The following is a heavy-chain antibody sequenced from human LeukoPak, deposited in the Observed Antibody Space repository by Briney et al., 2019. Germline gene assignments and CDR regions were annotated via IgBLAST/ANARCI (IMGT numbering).Heavy chain of an antibody. CDR2: IYYSGST. V-gene: IGHV4-39*06. D-gene: IGHD6-13*01. CDR1: GGSISSSSYY. Sequence: SETLSLTCTVSGGSISSSSYYWGWIRQPPGKGLEWIGSIYYSGSTYYNPSLKSRVTISVDTSKNQFPLKLSSVTAADTAVYYCARDAYIAAAGTVYYGMDVWGQGTTVTVSS. CDR3: ARDAYIAAAGTVYYGMDV. J-gene: IGHJ6*02.